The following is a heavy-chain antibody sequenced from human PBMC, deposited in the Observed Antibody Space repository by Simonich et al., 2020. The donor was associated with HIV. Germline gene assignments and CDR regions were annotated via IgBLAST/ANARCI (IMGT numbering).Heavy chain of an antibody. Sequence: QVQLQQWGAGLLKPSETLSLTCAVYGGSFSGYYWGWIRQPPGKGLEWIGGIYHSGSTYYNPSLKSRVTISVDTSKNQFSLKLSSVTAADTAVYYCARVMQQQLDRYYYYGMDVWGQGTTVTVSS. D-gene: IGHD6-13*01. CDR1: GGSFSGYY. V-gene: IGHV4-34*01. CDR2: IYHSGST. J-gene: IGHJ6*02. CDR3: ARVMQQQLDRYYYYGMDV.